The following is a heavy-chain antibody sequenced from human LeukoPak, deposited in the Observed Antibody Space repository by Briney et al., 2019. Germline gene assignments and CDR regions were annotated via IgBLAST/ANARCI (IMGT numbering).Heavy chain of an antibody. CDR2: INHSGGT. J-gene: IGHJ4*02. D-gene: IGHD2-15*01. Sequence: SETLSLTCAVYGRSFSGNYWSWIRQPPRKGLEWVGEINHSGGTNYNPSLQSRVAISVDTSKNQFSLKLSSVTAADTAVYYCSREGVVGAYGHFDYWGQGTLVTVSS. CDR1: GRSFSGNY. V-gene: IGHV4-34*01. CDR3: SREGVVGAYGHFDY.